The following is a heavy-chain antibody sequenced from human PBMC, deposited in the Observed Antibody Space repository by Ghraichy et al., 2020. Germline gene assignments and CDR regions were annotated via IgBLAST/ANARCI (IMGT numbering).Heavy chain of an antibody. D-gene: IGHD6-19*01. Sequence: SETLPLTCTVSGGSISSSSYYWGWIRQPPGKGLEWIGSIYYSGSTYYNPSLKSRVTISVDTSKNQFSLKLSSVTAADTAVYYCARQGWLVRYKVFDYWGQGTLVTVSS. CDR3: ARQGWLVRYKVFDY. CDR2: IYYSGST. J-gene: IGHJ4*02. CDR1: GGSISSSSYY. V-gene: IGHV4-39*01.